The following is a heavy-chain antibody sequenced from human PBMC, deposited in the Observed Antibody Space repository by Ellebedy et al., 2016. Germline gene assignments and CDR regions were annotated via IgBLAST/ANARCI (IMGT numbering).Heavy chain of an antibody. Sequence: GGSLRLSCAASGFTFSDYYMSWIRQAPGKGLEWVSYISSSSSYTNYADSVKGRFTISRDNAKNSLYLQMRSLRVEDTAVYYCARDNFRKDDYWGQGTLVTVSS. J-gene: IGHJ4*02. CDR1: GFTFSDYY. V-gene: IGHV3-11*05. D-gene: IGHD1-20*01. CDR3: ARDNFRKDDY. CDR2: ISSSSSYT.